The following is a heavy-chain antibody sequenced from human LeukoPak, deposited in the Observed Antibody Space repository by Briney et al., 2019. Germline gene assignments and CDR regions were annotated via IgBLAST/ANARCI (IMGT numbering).Heavy chain of an antibody. CDR3: ATSGSSGYFDY. CDR1: GGTFSSYA. V-gene: IGHV1-69*13. Sequence: SVKVSCKASGGTFSSYAISWVRQAPGQGLEWMGGITPIFGTANYAQKFQGRVTITADESTSTAYMELSSLRSEDTAVYYCATSGSSGYFDYWGQGTLVTVSS. D-gene: IGHD3-10*01. CDR2: ITPIFGTA. J-gene: IGHJ4*02.